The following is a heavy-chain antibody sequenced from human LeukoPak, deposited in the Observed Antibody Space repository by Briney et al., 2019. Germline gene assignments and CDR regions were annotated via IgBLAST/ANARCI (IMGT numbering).Heavy chain of an antibody. CDR2: IYYSGST. J-gene: IGHJ4*02. Sequence: SETLSLTCTVSGGSISSYYWSWIRQPPGKGLEWIGYIYYSGSTNYNPSLKSRVTISVDTSKNQFSLKLSSVTAADTAVYYCARAGIAARPWYFDYWDQGTLVTVSS. V-gene: IGHV4-59*01. CDR1: GGSISSYY. D-gene: IGHD6-6*01. CDR3: ARAGIAARPWYFDY.